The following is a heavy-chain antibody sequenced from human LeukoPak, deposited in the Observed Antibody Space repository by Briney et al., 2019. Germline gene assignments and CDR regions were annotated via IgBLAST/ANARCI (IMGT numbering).Heavy chain of an antibody. CDR2: INGDNGNT. Sequence: ASVKVSCKTSGYTFNNYAMHWVRQAPGQRLEWMGCINGDNGNTQYSQKFQGRVTFIRDTSASTAYMELSSLTSEDMAVLFCARGGPNSGGWTLDHWGQGTLVSVSS. CDR1: GYTFNNYA. D-gene: IGHD6-19*01. J-gene: IGHJ4*02. CDR3: ARGGPNSGGWTLDH. V-gene: IGHV1-3*03.